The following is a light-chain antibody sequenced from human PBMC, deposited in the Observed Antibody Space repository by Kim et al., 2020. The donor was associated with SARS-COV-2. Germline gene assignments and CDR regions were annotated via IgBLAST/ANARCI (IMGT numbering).Light chain of an antibody. CDR3: QQRSNWPRSIT. Sequence: PGDRATLSRRASQSVSSYFAWYQQKPGQAPRLLIYDASNRATGIPARFSGSGSGTDFTLTISSLEPEDFAVYYCQQRSNWPRSITFGQGTRLEIK. CDR1: QSVSSY. CDR2: DAS. J-gene: IGKJ5*01. V-gene: IGKV3-11*01.